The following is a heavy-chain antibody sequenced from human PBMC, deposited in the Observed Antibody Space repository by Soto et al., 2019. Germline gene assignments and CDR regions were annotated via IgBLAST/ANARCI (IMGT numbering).Heavy chain of an antibody. J-gene: IGHJ3*02. V-gene: IGHV3-13*01. CDR1: GFTFSSYD. CDR3: ARGPTEYCSGGSCYRDGAFDI. D-gene: IGHD2-15*01. CDR2: IGTAGDT. Sequence: EAQLVESGGGLVQPGGSLRLSCAASGFTFSSYDMHWVRQATGKGLEWVSAIGTAGDTYYPGSVKGRFTISRENAKNSLYLQMNSLRAGDTAVYYCARGPTEYCSGGSCYRDGAFDIWGQGTMVTVSS.